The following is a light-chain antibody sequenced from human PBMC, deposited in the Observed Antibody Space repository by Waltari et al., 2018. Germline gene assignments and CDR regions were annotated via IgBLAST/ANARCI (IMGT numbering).Light chain of an antibody. V-gene: IGLV1-40*01. CDR3: QSYDSSLSGSM. CDR1: SSNIRAAYD. Sequence: QSVLTQPPSESGAPGQRVIISCTGSSSNIRAAYDGPRYQHLPGKAPKLLIYGNSARPSGVPVRFSGSTSGTSAYLAITGLQAEDEADYYCQSYDSSLSGSMFGGGTKLTVL. CDR2: GNS. J-gene: IGLJ3*02.